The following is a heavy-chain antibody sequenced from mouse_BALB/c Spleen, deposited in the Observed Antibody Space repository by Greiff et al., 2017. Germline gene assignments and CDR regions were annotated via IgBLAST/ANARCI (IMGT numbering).Heavy chain of an antibody. D-gene: IGHD2-1*01. CDR3: ARVGGNRSMDY. V-gene: IGHV14-1*02. Sequence: EVQLHQSGAELVRPGALVKLSCKASGFNIKDYYMHWVKQRPEQGLEWIGWIDPENGNTIYDPKFQGKASITADTSSNTAYLQLSSLTSEDTAVYYCARVGGNRSMDYWGQGTSVTVSS. J-gene: IGHJ4*01. CDR1: GFNIKDYY. CDR2: IDPENGNT.